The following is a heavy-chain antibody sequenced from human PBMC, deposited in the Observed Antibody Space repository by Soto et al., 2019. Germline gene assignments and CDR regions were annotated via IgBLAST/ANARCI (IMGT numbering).Heavy chain of an antibody. CDR2: ISSSSSYT. J-gene: IGHJ4*02. Sequence: GSLRLSCAASGFTFSDYYMSWIRQAPGKGLEWVSYISSSSSYTNYADSVKGRFTISRDNAKNSLYLQMNSLRAEDTAVYYCARVLAVAGNGVDYWGQGTLVTVSS. D-gene: IGHD6-19*01. V-gene: IGHV3-11*06. CDR1: GFTFSDYY. CDR3: ARVLAVAGNGVDY.